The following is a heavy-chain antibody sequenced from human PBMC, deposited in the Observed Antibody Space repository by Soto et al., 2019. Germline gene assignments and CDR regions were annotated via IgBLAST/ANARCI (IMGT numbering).Heavy chain of an antibody. CDR3: AKQYDFWSGYYGYYYYYYGMDV. Sequence: PSETLSLTCAVSGGSISSGGYSWSWIRQPPGKGLEWIGYIYHSGSTNYNPSLKSRVTISVDTSKNQFSLKLSSVTAEDTAVYYCAKQYDFWSGYYGYYYYYYGMDVWGQGTTVTVSS. V-gene: IGHV4-30-2*01. D-gene: IGHD3-3*01. J-gene: IGHJ6*02. CDR1: GGSISSGGYS. CDR2: IYHSGST.